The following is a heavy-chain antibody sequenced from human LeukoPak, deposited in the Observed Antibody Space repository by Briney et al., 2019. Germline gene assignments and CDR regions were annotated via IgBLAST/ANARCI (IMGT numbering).Heavy chain of an antibody. J-gene: IGHJ4*02. V-gene: IGHV4-31*03. CDR3: ARDTIAAAAFDY. D-gene: IGHD6-13*01. CDR1: GGSISSGGYY. Sequence: SQTLSLTCTVSGGSISSGGYYWSWIRQHPGKGLEWIGYIYYSGSTYYNPSLKSRVTISVDTSKNQFSLKLSPVTAADTAVYYCARDTIAAAAFDYWGQGTLVTVSS. CDR2: IYYSGST.